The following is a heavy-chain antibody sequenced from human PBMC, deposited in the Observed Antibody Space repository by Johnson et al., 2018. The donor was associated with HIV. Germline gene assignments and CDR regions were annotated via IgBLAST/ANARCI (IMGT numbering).Heavy chain of an antibody. Sequence: VQLVESGGGVVQPGRSLRLSCAASGFTFSSYAMHWVRQAPGKGLEWVAVISYDGSNKYYADSVKGRFTISRDNSKNTLYLQMNSLRADDTAVYYCARDPSRSPGAFDIWGQGTMVTVSS. CDR1: GFTFSSYA. CDR3: ARDPSRSPGAFDI. CDR2: ISYDGSNK. V-gene: IGHV3-30*14. J-gene: IGHJ3*02.